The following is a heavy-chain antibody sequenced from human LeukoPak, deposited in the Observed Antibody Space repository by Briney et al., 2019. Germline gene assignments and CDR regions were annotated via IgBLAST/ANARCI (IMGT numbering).Heavy chain of an antibody. D-gene: IGHD3-22*01. J-gene: IGHJ4*02. CDR2: IYWDDDK. CDR1: GFSLSTSGVG. V-gene: IGHV2-5*02. Sequence: SGPTLVKPTQTLTLTCTFSGFSLSTSGVGVGWIRQPPGKALEWLGVIYWDDDKRYSPSLKSRLIITKDTSKNQVVLTMTNMDPVDTATYYCAHSTFYYDSSGYIAYWGQGTLVTVSS. CDR3: AHSTFYYDSSGYIAY.